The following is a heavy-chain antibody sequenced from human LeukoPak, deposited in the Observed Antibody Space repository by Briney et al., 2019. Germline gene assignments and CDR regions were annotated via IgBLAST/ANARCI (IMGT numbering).Heavy chain of an antibody. CDR1: GITLSNYG. CDR3: ARLDRETYCSSTSCYVY. CDR2: IRYDGSNK. V-gene: IGHV3-30*02. J-gene: IGHJ4*02. D-gene: IGHD2-2*01. Sequence: GGSLRLSCAASGITLSNYGMHWVRQTPGKGLEWVAFIRYDGSNKYYADSVKGRFTISRDNSKNTLYLQMNSLRAEDTAVYYCARLDRETYCSSTSCYVYWGQGTLVTVSS.